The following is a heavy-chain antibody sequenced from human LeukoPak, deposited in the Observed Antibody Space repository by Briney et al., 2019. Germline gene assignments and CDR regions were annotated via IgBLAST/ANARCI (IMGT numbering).Heavy chain of an antibody. CDR1: GYSFTSYW. CDR3: ARQSSSGSYRNWFDP. D-gene: IGHD1-26*01. J-gene: IGHJ5*02. CDR2: IYPGGSDT. Sequence: PGESLKISCKGSGYSFTSYWIGWVRQMPGKGLEWMGIIYPGGSDTRYSPSFQGQVTISADKSTSTAYLQWSSLKASDTAMYYCARQSSSGSYRNWFDPWGQGTLVTVSS. V-gene: IGHV5-51*01.